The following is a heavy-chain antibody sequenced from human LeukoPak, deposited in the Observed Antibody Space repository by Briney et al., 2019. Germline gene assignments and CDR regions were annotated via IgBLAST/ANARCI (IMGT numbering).Heavy chain of an antibody. V-gene: IGHV3-30*04. J-gene: IGHJ4*02. CDR1: RFTFSSYA. CDR3: AREAYSGSKQMDY. Sequence: GGCLRLSCAASRFTFSSYAMHWVRQAPGKGLEWVAVISYDGSYKYYADSVKGRFTISRDNSKNTLYLQMNSLRDEDTAVYYCAREAYSGSKQMDYWGQGTLVTVSS. CDR2: ISYDGSYK. D-gene: IGHD1-26*01.